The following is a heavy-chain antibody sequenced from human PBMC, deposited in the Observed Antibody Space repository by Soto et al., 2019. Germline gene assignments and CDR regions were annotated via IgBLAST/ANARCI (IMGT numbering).Heavy chain of an antibody. J-gene: IGHJ4*02. V-gene: IGHV3-74*01. CDR1: GFTFSRYW. CDR3: ARLPVDTITSLDY. D-gene: IGHD3-3*01. Sequence: EVQLVESGGDLVQPGGFLRLSCAPSGFTFSRYWMHWVRQVPGKGLVWVSRINSDGSSISYSDSVKGRFTISRDNAKNTLYLQMNSLRVEDTAVYYCARLPVDTITSLDYWGQGTLVTVSS. CDR2: INSDGSSI.